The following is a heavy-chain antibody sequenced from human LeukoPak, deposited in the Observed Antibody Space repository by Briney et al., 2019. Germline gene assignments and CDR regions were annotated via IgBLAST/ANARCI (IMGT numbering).Heavy chain of an antibody. CDR2: ITSDGTTT. CDR3: ARVIRGGENWFDP. Sequence: GGSLRLSCSASGFTFSSCGMYWVRQAPGKGLEYVSVITSDGTTTYYADSVKGRFTISRDNPKNTLYLQMSSLRAEDTAVYYCARVIRGGENWFDPWGQGTLVTVSS. V-gene: IGHV3-64D*06. D-gene: IGHD4-23*01. J-gene: IGHJ5*02. CDR1: GFTFSSCG.